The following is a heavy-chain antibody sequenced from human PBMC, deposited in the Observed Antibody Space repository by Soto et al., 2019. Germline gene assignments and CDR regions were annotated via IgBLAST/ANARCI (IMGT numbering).Heavy chain of an antibody. J-gene: IGHJ5*02. V-gene: IGHV1-69*02. Sequence: SVKVSCKASGGTFSSYTISWVRQAPGQGLEWMGRIIPILGIANYAQKFQGRVTITADKSTSTAYMELSSLRSEDTAVYYCARLGAYYQSLDPWGPGTLVTVSS. CDR3: ARLGAYYQSLDP. CDR2: IIPILGIA. CDR1: GGTFSSYT. D-gene: IGHD2-21*01.